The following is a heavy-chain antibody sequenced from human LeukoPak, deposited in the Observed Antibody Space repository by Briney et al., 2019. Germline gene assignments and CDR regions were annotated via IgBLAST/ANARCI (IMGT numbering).Heavy chain of an antibody. CDR3: ARGGGSYYVDY. J-gene: IGHJ4*02. V-gene: IGHV4-34*01. Sequence: SETLSLTCAVYGGSFSGYYWSWIRQPPGKGLEWIGEVNHSGSTNYNPSLKSRVTISVDTSKNQFSLKLSSVTAADTAVYYCARGGGSYYVDYWGQGTLVTVSS. D-gene: IGHD1-26*01. CDR1: GGSFSGYY. CDR2: VNHSGST.